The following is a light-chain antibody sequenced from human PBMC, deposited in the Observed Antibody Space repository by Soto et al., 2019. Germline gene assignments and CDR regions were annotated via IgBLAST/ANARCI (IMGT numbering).Light chain of an antibody. CDR1: QGISSY. CDR2: AAS. V-gene: IGKV1-9*01. CDR3: QQYQSYSS. J-gene: IGKJ4*01. Sequence: DIQLTQSPSFLSASVGDRVTITCRASQGISSYLAWYQQKPGKAPKLLIHAASTLQSGVPSRFSGSGSGTEFTLTISSLQPDDFATYYCQQYQSYSSFAGGTKVDI.